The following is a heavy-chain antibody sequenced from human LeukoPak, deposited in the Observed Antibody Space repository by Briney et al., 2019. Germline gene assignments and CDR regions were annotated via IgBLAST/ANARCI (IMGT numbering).Heavy chain of an antibody. CDR3: ARGYYDSSGYWPKAAYYYGMDV. Sequence: ASVTVSCKASGYTFTSYYMHWVRQAPGQGLEWMGIINPSGGSTSYAQKFQGRVTMTRDTSTSTVYMELSSLRSEDTAVYYCARGYYDSSGYWPKAAYYYGMDVWGQGTTVTVSS. D-gene: IGHD3-22*01. CDR2: INPSGGST. V-gene: IGHV1-46*01. CDR1: GYTFTSYY. J-gene: IGHJ6*02.